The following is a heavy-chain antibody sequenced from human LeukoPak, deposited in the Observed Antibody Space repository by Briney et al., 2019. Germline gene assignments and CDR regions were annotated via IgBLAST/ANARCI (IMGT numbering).Heavy chain of an antibody. CDR1: GFTFSDYY. J-gene: IGHJ4*02. Sequence: GGSLRLSCAASGFTFSDYYMSWIRQAPGKGLEWVSYISSSGSTIYYADSVKGRFTISRDNAKNSLYLQMNSLRADDTAVYYCARDHLYYEISGPRFDNWGQGTRVTVSS. V-gene: IGHV3-11*04. D-gene: IGHD3-16*01. CDR2: ISSSGSTI. CDR3: ARDHLYYEISGPRFDN.